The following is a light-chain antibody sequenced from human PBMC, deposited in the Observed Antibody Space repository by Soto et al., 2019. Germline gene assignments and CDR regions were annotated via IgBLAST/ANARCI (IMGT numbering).Light chain of an antibody. V-gene: IGKV1-39*01. CDR2: AAS. Sequence: DIQMTQSPSSLSASVGARVTITCRASQSISSYLNWYQQQPGKAPKLLIYAASSLQSGVPSRFSGSGSGADFTLTISSLQPEDCATYYCQQSYSTPWTFGQGAKVEIK. J-gene: IGKJ1*01. CDR1: QSISSY. CDR3: QQSYSTPWT.